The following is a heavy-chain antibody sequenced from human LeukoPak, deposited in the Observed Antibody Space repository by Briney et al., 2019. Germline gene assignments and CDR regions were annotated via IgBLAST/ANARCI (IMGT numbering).Heavy chain of an antibody. CDR1: GGTFSSYA. V-gene: IGHV1-69*05. Sequence: ASVKVSCKASGGTFSSYAISWVRQAPGQGLEWMGGIIPIFGTANYAQKFQGRVTITTDESTSTAYMELSSLRSEDTAVYYCARGGPLGYCFDYWGQGTLVTVSS. J-gene: IGHJ4*02. CDR2: IIPIFGTA. CDR3: ARGGPLGYCFDY. D-gene: IGHD3-16*01.